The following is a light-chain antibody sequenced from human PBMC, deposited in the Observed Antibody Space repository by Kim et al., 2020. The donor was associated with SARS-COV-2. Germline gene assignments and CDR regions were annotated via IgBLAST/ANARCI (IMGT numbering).Light chain of an antibody. CDR2: EVV. CDR1: SSDVGNYNL. Sequence: GQAIILSCTGNSSDVGNYNLVSWYQQHPGKAPKLMIYEVVKRPSGVSNRFSGSKSGNTASLTISGLQAEDEAEYYCCSYAGTRTRVFGGGTQLTVL. J-gene: IGLJ3*02. V-gene: IGLV2-23*02. CDR3: CSYAGTRTRV.